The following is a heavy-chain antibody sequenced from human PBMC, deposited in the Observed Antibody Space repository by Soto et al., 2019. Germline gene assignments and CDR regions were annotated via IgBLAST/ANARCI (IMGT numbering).Heavy chain of an antibody. CDR3: ARSSLDTAIVQYIFDY. CDR1: GGAFSSHA. V-gene: IGHV1-69*13. CDR2: IIPIFGTS. J-gene: IGHJ4*02. D-gene: IGHD5-18*01. Sequence: SVKGSCKASGGAFSSHAVSWVRQAPGQGLEWMGGIIPIFGTSNYAQKFQGRVTITADESTSTAYMELSSLRSEDTAVYYCARSSLDTAIVQYIFDYWGQGTLVTVS.